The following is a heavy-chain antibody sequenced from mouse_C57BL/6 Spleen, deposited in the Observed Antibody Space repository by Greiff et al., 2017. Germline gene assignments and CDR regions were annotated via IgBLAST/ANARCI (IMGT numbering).Heavy chain of an antibody. J-gene: IGHJ4*01. CDR3: ARSYYAEAMDY. CDR1: GYTFTSYW. Sequence: VQLQQPGAELVMPGASVKLSCKASGYTFTSYWLHWVKQRPGQGLEWIGEIDPSDSYTNYNQKFKSKSTLTVDKSPSTTYMQLSSLTSEDSAVYYCARSYYAEAMDYWGQGTSVTVSS. D-gene: IGHD2-10*01. V-gene: IGHV1-69*01. CDR2: IDPSDSYT.